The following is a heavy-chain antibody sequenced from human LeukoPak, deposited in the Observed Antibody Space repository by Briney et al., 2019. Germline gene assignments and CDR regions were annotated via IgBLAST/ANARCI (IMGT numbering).Heavy chain of an antibody. Sequence: GESLKISCKGSGYNFTIYWIGWVRQMPGKGLAWMGIIYPGDSDTRYSPSFQGQVTISADKSINTAYLQWSSLKASDTAMYYCARHGILTGYSINWFDPWGQGTLVTVSS. CDR1: GYNFTIYW. CDR3: ARHGILTGYSINWFDP. CDR2: IYPGDSDT. V-gene: IGHV5-51*01. J-gene: IGHJ5*02. D-gene: IGHD3-9*01.